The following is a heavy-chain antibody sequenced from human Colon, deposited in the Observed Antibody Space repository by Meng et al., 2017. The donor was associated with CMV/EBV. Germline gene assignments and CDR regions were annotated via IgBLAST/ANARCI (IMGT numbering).Heavy chain of an antibody. V-gene: IGHV3-15*01. CDR3: ITGFGTAEAF. Sequence: GGSLRLSCAASGFTFRTTWMSWVRQAPGKGLDWVGRIKSRNDGGTADHGTPVKGRFTISRDDSKDTLYLQMNSLKVEDTAIYYCITGFGTAEAFWGQGTLVTVSS. CDR1: GFTFRTTW. CDR2: IKSRNDGGTA. J-gene: IGHJ4*02. D-gene: IGHD1-1*01.